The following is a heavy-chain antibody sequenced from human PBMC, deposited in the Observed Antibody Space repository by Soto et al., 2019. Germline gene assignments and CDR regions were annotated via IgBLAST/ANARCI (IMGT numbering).Heavy chain of an antibody. Sequence: GESLKISCKGSGYSFTSYWIGWVRQMPGKGLEWMGIIYPGDSDTRYSPSFQGQVTISADKSISTAYLQWSSLKASDTAMYYCARHVSGSSFDAYYYYYGMDVWGQGTTVTVSS. D-gene: IGHD6-6*01. J-gene: IGHJ6*02. V-gene: IGHV5-51*01. CDR2: IYPGDSDT. CDR3: ARHVSGSSFDAYYYYYGMDV. CDR1: GYSFTSYW.